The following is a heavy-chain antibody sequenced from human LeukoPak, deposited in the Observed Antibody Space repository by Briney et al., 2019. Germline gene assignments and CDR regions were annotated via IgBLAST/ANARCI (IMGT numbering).Heavy chain of an antibody. V-gene: IGHV3-7*01. Sequence: GGSLRLSCAASGFTFSSYWMSWVRQAPGKGLEWVANIKQDGSEKYYVDSAKGRFTTSRDNAKNSLYLQMNSLRAEDTAVYYCARGSSPYYFDYWGQGTLVTVSS. CDR3: ARGSSPYYFDY. J-gene: IGHJ4*02. CDR1: GFTFSSYW. CDR2: IKQDGSEK.